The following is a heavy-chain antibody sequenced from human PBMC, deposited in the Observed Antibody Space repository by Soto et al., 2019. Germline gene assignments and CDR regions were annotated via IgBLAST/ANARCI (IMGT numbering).Heavy chain of an antibody. Sequence: EVQLLDSGGGLVQPGGSLRLSCAASGFTFSSYAMTWVRQAQGKGLEWVSSISDSGGSTYYADSVMGRFTISRDNSKITLYLLMNSLRAEDTVVYYCAKGYSSSWYVPDYWGQGTLDTVSS. V-gene: IGHV3-23*01. J-gene: IGHJ4*02. CDR1: GFTFSSYA. D-gene: IGHD6-13*01. CDR3: AKGYSSSWYVPDY. CDR2: ISDSGGST.